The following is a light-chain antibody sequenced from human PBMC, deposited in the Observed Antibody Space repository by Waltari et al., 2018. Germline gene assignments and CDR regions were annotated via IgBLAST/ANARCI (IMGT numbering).Light chain of an antibody. CDR1: ALQKQY. V-gene: IGLV3-25*03. CDR3: LSAYSGGSQGV. Sequence: SYELTQPPSVSVSPGQTAKNPCSGDALQKQYTYWYQQKPGQAPLLVIYKDTKRPSGIPERFSGSSSGTTVTLTISGVQAEDEADYYCLSAYSGGSQGVFGGGTKLTVL. J-gene: IGLJ2*01. CDR2: KDT.